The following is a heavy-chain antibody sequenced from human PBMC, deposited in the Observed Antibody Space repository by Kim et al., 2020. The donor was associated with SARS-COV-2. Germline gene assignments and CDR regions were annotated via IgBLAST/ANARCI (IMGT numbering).Heavy chain of an antibody. Sequence: GGSLRLSCAASGFTFSDYYMSWIRQAPGKGLEWVSYISSSGSTIYYADSVKGRFTISRDNAKNSLYLQMNSLRAEDTAVYYCARVTTEMATITIDYWGQGTLVTVSS. CDR1: GFTFSDYY. V-gene: IGHV3-11*01. CDR2: ISSSGSTI. CDR3: ARVTTEMATITIDY. D-gene: IGHD5-12*01. J-gene: IGHJ4*02.